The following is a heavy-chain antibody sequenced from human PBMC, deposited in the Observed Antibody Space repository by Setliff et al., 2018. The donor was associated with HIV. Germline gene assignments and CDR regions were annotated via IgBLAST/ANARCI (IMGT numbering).Heavy chain of an antibody. CDR3: ARGRGCTYDFQY. CDR1: GGTLSNYV. V-gene: IGHV1-69*04. CDR2: IIPMYNIP. J-gene: IGHJ4*02. Sequence: ASVKVSCKTSGGTLSNYVITWVRQAPGQGLEWMGMIIPMYNIPAYAQNFQGRVTMTRDTSTSTVYMELSSLTSGDTAVYYCARGRGCTYDFQYWGQGTLVTVSS. D-gene: IGHD5-18*01.